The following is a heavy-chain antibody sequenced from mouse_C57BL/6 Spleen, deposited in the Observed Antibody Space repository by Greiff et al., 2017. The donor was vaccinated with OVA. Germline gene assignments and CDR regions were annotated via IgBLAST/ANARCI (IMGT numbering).Heavy chain of an antibody. CDR3: ARRAYYDYDGAYFDY. CDR1: GYTFTSYD. Sequence: VQLQESGPELVKPGASVKLSCKASGYTFTSYDINWVKQRPGQGLEWIGWIYPRDGSTKYNEKFKGKATLTVDTSSSTAYMELHSLTSEDSAVYFCARRAYYDYDGAYFDYWGQGTTLTVSS. CDR2: IYPRDGST. J-gene: IGHJ2*01. V-gene: IGHV1-85*01. D-gene: IGHD2-4*01.